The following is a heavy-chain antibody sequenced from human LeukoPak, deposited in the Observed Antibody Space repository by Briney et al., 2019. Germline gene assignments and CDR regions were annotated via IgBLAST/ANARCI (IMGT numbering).Heavy chain of an antibody. J-gene: IGHJ6*02. V-gene: IGHV3-30*02. Sequence: PGGSLRLSCAASGFTFRTYGMYWVRQAPGKGLEWVAYIRYDGNNKDYADSVKGRFTISRDNSKNTLYLQMNSLRAEDTAVYYCARADGYSSSWYVYYYYGMDVWGQGTTVTVSS. CDR1: GFTFRTYG. D-gene: IGHD6-13*01. CDR2: IRYDGNNK. CDR3: ARADGYSSSWYVYYYYGMDV.